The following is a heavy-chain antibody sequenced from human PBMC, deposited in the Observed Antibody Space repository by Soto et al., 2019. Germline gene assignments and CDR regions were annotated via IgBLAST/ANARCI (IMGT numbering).Heavy chain of an antibody. D-gene: IGHD3-16*02. CDR2: ISYDGSNK. CDR3: AREYGVITFGGVIVTDYYYGMDV. J-gene: IGHJ6*02. CDR1: GFTFSSYA. Sequence: QVQLVESGGGVVQPGRSLRLSCAASGFTFSSYAMHWVRQAPGKGLEWVAVISYDGSNKYYADSVKGRFTISRDNSKNTLYLRMNSLRAEDTAAYYCAREYGVITFGGVIVTDYYYGMDVWGQGTTVTVSS. V-gene: IGHV3-30-3*01.